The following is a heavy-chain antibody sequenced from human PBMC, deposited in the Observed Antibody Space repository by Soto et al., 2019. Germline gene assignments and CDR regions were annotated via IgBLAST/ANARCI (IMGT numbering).Heavy chain of an antibody. V-gene: IGHV1-69*13. D-gene: IGHD1-26*01. CDR2: IIPIFGTA. CDR3: AGEKGEVGRYYFDY. CDR1: GGTFSSYA. J-gene: IGHJ4*02. Sequence: SVKVSCKASGGTFSSYAISWVRQAPGQGLEWMGGIIPIFGTANYAQEFQGRVTITADESTSTAYMELSSLRSEDTAVYYCAGEKGEVGRYYFDYWGQGTLVTVSS.